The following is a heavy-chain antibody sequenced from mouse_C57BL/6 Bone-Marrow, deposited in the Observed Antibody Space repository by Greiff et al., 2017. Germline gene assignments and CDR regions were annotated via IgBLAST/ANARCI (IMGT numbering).Heavy chain of an antibody. CDR3: ARVRIYYDYLYAMDY. CDR2: ITPSTGGT. V-gene: IGHV1-42*01. CDR1: GYSFTGYY. Sequence: VQLQQSGPELVKPGASVKISCKASGYSFTGYYMNWVKQSPEKSLEWIGEITPSTGGTTYNQKFKAKATLTVDKSSSTAYMQLKSLTSEDSAVYYCARVRIYYDYLYAMDYWGQGTSVTVSS. D-gene: IGHD2-4*01. J-gene: IGHJ4*01.